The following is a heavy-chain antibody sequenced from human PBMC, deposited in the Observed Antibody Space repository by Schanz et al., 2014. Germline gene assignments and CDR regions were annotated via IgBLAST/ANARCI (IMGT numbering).Heavy chain of an antibody. CDR2: LSEGGGGT. CDR3: AKQHIVRGVIYLNWFDS. J-gene: IGHJ5*01. Sequence: VRLVESGGGVVQPGRSLRLSCAASGFTLSNYAMSWVRQAPGKGLEWVSALSEGGGGTHYADSVKGRFTISRDNSKNTVHLQMNSLRAEDTAVYYCAKQHIVRGVIYLNWFDSWGQGTLVTVSS. V-gene: IGHV3-23*04. CDR1: GFTLSNYA. D-gene: IGHD3-10*01.